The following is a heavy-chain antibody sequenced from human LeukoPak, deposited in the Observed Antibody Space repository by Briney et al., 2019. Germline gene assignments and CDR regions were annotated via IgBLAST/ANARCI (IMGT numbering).Heavy chain of an antibody. D-gene: IGHD3-9*01. CDR2: ISGSGGST. Sequence: GGSLRLSCAASGFTFSSYAMSWVRQAPGKGLEWVSAISGSGGSTYYADSVKGRFTISRDNSKNTLYLQMNSLRAEDTAVYYCAREGYDILTGRADYYFDYWGQGTLVTVSS. CDR3: AREGYDILTGRADYYFDY. J-gene: IGHJ4*02. CDR1: GFTFSSYA. V-gene: IGHV3-23*01.